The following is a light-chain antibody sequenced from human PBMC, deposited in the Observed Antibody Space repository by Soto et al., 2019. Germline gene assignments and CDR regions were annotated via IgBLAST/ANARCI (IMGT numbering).Light chain of an antibody. CDR1: QSVRSF. CDR2: DAS. V-gene: IGKV3-11*01. CDR3: QHRSSRPPALS. J-gene: IGKJ4*01. Sequence: EIVLTQSPATLSLSPGERATLSCRASQSVRSFLAWYQQKPGQAPRLLIYDASNRATGVRGRFSGSGSGTDFTLTISSLEPEDFAVYYCQHRSSRPPALSFGGGTKVEI.